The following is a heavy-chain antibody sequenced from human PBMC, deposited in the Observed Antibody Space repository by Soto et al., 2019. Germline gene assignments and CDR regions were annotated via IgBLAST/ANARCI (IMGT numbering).Heavy chain of an antibody. CDR2: IYYSGST. CDR1: GGSISSSSYY. D-gene: IGHD2-2*02. J-gene: IGHJ3*02. Sequence: SETLSLTCTVSGGSISSSSYYWGWIRQPPGKGLEWIGSIYYSGSTYYNPSLKSRVTISVDTSKNQFSLKLSSVTAADTAVYYCWRVYQLLYPDAFDIWGQGTMVTVSS. V-gene: IGHV4-39*01. CDR3: WRVYQLLYPDAFDI.